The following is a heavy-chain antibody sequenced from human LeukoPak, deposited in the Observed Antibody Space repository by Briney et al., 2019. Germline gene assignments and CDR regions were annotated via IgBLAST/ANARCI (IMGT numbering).Heavy chain of an antibody. Sequence: PSETLSLTCTVSGGSISSSSYYWGWIRQPPGKGLEWIGSIYYSGSTYYNPSLKSRVTISVDTSKNQFSLNLSSVTAADTAVYYCARHPDTAMKTFDYWGQGTLVTVSS. CDR1: GGSISSSSYY. CDR3: ARHPDTAMKTFDY. CDR2: IYYSGST. V-gene: IGHV4-39*01. J-gene: IGHJ4*02. D-gene: IGHD5-18*01.